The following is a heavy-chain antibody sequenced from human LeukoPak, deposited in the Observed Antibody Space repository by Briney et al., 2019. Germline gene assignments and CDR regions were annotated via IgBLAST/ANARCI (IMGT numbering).Heavy chain of an antibody. J-gene: IGHJ4*02. Sequence: GSLRLSCAASGFTFSSYAMSWVRQAPGKGLEWVSAISGSGGSTYYADSMKGRFTISRDNSKNTLYLQMNSLRAEDTAVYYCAKRGKGYSYGSFDYWGQGTLVTVSS. V-gene: IGHV3-23*01. CDR2: ISGSGGST. CDR3: AKRGKGYSYGSFDY. D-gene: IGHD5-18*01. CDR1: GFTFSSYA.